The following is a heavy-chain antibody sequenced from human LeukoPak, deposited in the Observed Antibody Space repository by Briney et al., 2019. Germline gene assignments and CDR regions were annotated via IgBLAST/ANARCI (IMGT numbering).Heavy chain of an antibody. J-gene: IGHJ4*02. CDR1: GITFSSYP. CDR2: TSSDGGSP. CDR3: ARERGRNGDYDY. Sequence: GGSLRLSCVASGITFSSYPMHWVRQAPGKGMEYVSATSSDGGSPYYANSVKGRFTISRDNSKNTLYLQMGSLRTEDMAVYNCARERGRNGDYDYWGQGTLVTVSS. V-gene: IGHV3-64*01. D-gene: IGHD1-1*01.